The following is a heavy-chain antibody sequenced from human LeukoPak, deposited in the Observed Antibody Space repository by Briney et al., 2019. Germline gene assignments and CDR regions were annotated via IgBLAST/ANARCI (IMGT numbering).Heavy chain of an antibody. J-gene: IGHJ4*02. CDR3: AADPGMLTSYFEY. Sequence: TSVKVSCTASGFTFISTAMQWVRQARGQPLEWIGWIVVGSGNTNYAQNFQERVTITRDMSTSTAYMELSSLRSEDTAVYYCAADPGMLTSYFEYWGQGTLVTVSS. CDR1: GFTFISTA. V-gene: IGHV1-58*02. D-gene: IGHD3-16*01. CDR2: IVVGSGNT.